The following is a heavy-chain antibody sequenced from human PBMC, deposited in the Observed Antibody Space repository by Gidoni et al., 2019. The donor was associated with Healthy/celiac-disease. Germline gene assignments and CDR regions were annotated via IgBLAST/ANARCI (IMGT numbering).Heavy chain of an antibody. V-gene: IGHV2-5*02. J-gene: IGHJ4*02. CDR1: GFSLSTSGVG. CDR3: AHRKRWLQLDY. D-gene: IGHD5-12*01. CDR2: IYWDDDK. Sequence: QITLKESGPTLVKPTQTLTLTCTFAGFSLSTSGVGGGWIRQPPGKALEWLALIYWDDDKRYSPSLKSRLTITKDTSKNQVVLTMTNMDPVDTATYYCAHRKRWLQLDYWGQGTLVTVSS.